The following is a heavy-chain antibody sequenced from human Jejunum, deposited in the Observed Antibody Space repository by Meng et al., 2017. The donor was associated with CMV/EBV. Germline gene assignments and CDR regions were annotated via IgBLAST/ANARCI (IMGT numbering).Heavy chain of an antibody. D-gene: IGHD1-1*01. CDR1: GGTVSSGNYY. V-gene: IGHV4-61*01. CDR3: ARNEVAVDY. CDR2: IYYTGST. Sequence: CSVSGGTVSSGNYYWTWIRQPPGKGLEWVGYIYYTGSTNYNPSLKSRVTISADTSKNQFSLKLNSVTAADTAVYYCARNEVAVDYWGQGTLVTVSS. J-gene: IGHJ4*02.